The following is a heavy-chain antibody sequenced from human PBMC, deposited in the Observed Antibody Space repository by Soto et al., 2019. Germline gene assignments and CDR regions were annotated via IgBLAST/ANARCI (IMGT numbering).Heavy chain of an antibody. D-gene: IGHD3-22*01. J-gene: IGHJ4*02. CDR1: GFTLTNEN. CDR2: ISSRSTFI. Sequence: GGSLRLSCTVLGFTLTNENMNWVRQAPGKGLEWVSSISSRSTFINYADSVEGRFTISRDNDKGLVYLQMNSLRAEDTAVYYCARDPPLSMIVVVGVDDFWGQGTLVTVSS. CDR3: ARDPPLSMIVVVGVDDF. V-gene: IGHV3-21*06.